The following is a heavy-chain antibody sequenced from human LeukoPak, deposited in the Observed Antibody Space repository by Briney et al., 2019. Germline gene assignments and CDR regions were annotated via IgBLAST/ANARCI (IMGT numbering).Heavy chain of an antibody. Sequence: AGGSLRLSCAASGFTFSSYAMSWVRQAPGKGLEWVSAISGSGDSTYYADSVKGRFTISRDNSKNTLYLQMNSLRAEDTAVYYCAKRVSFMVRGGKHFDYWGQGTLVTVSS. D-gene: IGHD3-10*01. J-gene: IGHJ4*02. V-gene: IGHV3-23*01. CDR2: ISGSGDST. CDR3: AKRVSFMVRGGKHFDY. CDR1: GFTFSSYA.